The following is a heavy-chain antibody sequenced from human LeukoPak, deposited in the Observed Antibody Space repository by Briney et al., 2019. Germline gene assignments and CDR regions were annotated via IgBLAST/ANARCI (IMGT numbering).Heavy chain of an antibody. V-gene: IGHV4-61*03. D-gene: IGHD1-7*01. CDR3: ARTGTTFFDY. J-gene: IGHJ4*02. CDR2: IHYLGST. Sequence: NPSQTLSLTCAVSGGSISSGGYSWSWIRQPPGKGLEWIGYIHYLGSTKYNPSLKSRLTISVDTSKSHFSLRLTSMTAADTAIYYCARTGTTFFDYWGQGSLVTVSS. CDR1: GGSISSGGYS.